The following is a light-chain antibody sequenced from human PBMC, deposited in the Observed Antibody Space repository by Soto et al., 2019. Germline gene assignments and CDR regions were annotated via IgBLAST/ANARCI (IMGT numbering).Light chain of an antibody. CDR2: DAS. Sequence: AIQLTQSPSSLSAFVGDRVTITCRASQGVSNALAWYQQKPGQPPNLLIYDASSLKSGVPSRFSGSGSGTDFTLTISSLQPDDFATYSCQQYNDYPWTFGQGTKVDIK. CDR3: QQYNDYPWT. V-gene: IGKV1D-13*01. CDR1: QGVSNA. J-gene: IGKJ1*01.